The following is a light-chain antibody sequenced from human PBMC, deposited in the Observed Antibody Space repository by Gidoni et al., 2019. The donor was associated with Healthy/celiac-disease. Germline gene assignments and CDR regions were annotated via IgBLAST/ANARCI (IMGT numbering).Light chain of an antibody. V-gene: IGKV2-28*01. Sequence: DIVMTESPLSLPVTPGEPASISCRSSQSLLHSNGYNYLDWYLQKPGQSPQPLIYLGSNRASGVPDRFSGSGSGTDFTLKISRVEAADVGVYYCMQALQTPPTFGQXTRLEIK. CDR3: MQALQTPPT. CDR2: LGS. J-gene: IGKJ5*01. CDR1: QSLLHSNGYNY.